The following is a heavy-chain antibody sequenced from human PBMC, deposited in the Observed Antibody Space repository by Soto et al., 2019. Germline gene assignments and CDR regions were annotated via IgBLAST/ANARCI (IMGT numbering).Heavy chain of an antibody. CDR1: GYSFTSYW. CDR2: IYPGDSDT. J-gene: IGHJ4*02. Sequence: GESLKISCKGSGYSFTSYWIGWVRQMPGKGLEWMGIIYPGDSDTRYSPSFQGPVTISADKSISTAYLQWSSLKASDTAMYYCARAPPRITIFGVAYLYLDCWGQGTLVTVSS. CDR3: ARAPPRITIFGVAYLYLDC. D-gene: IGHD3-3*01. V-gene: IGHV5-51*06.